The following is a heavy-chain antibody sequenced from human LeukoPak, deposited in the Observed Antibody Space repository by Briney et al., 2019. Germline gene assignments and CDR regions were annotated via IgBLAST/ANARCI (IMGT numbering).Heavy chain of an antibody. CDR2: INSDGSST. V-gene: IGHV3-74*01. CDR1: GFTFSSYW. Sequence: GSLILSCSASGFTFSSYWMHLVRQAPRKVLVGVSGINSDGSSTSYADSVKGRFTISRDNAKNTLYLQMNSLRAEDTAVYYCATGYGSGSAGLDYWGQGTLVTVSS. J-gene: IGHJ4*02. CDR3: ATGYGSGSAGLDY. D-gene: IGHD3-10*01.